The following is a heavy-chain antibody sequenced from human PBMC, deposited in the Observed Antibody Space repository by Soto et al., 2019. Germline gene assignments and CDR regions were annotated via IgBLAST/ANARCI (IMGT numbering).Heavy chain of an antibody. J-gene: IGHJ5*02. CDR2: VYHSGST. V-gene: IGHV4-31*03. CDR1: GDSITSGGYY. Sequence: LSLTCNVSGDSITSGGYYWSWIRQQPGKGLEWIGYVYHSGSTYYNPSFKSRITMSLDTSKNQFSLKLSSVTAADTAVYYCARVPGPWGQGTLVTVSS. CDR3: ARVPGP.